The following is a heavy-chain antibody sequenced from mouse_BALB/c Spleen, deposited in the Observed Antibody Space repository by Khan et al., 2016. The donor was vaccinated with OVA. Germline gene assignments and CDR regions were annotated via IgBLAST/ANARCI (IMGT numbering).Heavy chain of an antibody. V-gene: IGHV3-8*02. CDR3: ARSYGSWAMDY. CDR1: GDSITSGF. Sequence: VQLKESGPSLVKPSQTLSLTCSVTGDSITSGFWNWIRKFPGNKFEYMGYVTYSGNTYYNPSLKSRISITRDISKSQYYLQLNSVTTEDTATYFCARSYGSWAMDYWGQGTSVTVSS. J-gene: IGHJ4*01. CDR2: VTYSGNT. D-gene: IGHD1-1*01.